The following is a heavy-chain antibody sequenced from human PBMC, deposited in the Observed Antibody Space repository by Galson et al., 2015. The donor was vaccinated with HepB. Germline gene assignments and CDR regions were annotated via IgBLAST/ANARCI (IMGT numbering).Heavy chain of an antibody. V-gene: IGHV3-30*18. D-gene: IGHD3-10*01. CDR2: ISYDGSNK. Sequence: SLRLSCAASGFTVSSNYMSWVRQAPGKGLEWVAVISYDGSNKYYADSVKGRFTISRDNSKNTLYLQMNSLRAEDTAVYYCAKDPLLWFGVGGMDVWGQGTTVTVSS. CDR3: AKDPLLWFGVGGMDV. CDR1: GFTVSSNY. J-gene: IGHJ6*02.